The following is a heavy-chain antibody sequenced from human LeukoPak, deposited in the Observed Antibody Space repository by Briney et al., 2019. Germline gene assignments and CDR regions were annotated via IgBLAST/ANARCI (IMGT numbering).Heavy chain of an antibody. V-gene: IGHV4-30-4*01. D-gene: IGHD6-13*01. CDR2: VYYSGST. J-gene: IGHJ4*02. CDR3: ARDPIAAAEPIDF. CDR1: GASIYSGDDY. Sequence: PSQTLSLTCTVSGASIYSGDDYWSWLRQPPGKGLEWIGYVYYSGSTHYNPSLKSRVTMSVVTSKNQFSLQLSYVTAADTAVYYCARDPIAAAEPIDFWGQGILVTVSS.